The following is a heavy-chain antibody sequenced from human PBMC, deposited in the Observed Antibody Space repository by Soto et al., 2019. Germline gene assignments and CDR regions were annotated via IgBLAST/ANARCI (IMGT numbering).Heavy chain of an antibody. CDR3: ARNKVVYAPTGMDV. V-gene: IGHV3-21*01. CDR2: ISSSSSYI. Sequence: SGGSLRLSCAASGFTFSSYSMNWVRQAPGKGLEWVSPISSSSSYIYYADSVKGRFTISRDNAKNSLYLQMNSLRAEDTAVYYCARNKVVYAPTGMDVWGQGTTVTVSS. CDR1: GFTFSSYS. D-gene: IGHD2-8*02. J-gene: IGHJ6*02.